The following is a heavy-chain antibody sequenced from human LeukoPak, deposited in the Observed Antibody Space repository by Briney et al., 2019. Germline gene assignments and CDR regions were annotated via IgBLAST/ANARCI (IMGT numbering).Heavy chain of an antibody. V-gene: IGHV3-23*01. CDR1: VLTPSIVA. CDR2: ISGSSGRT. CDR3: AKCDWGFPFYY. Sequence: GGSLTLACPAFVLTPSIVATRCHRQAPGEGLEWVSTISGSSGRTYYADSVKGRFTISRDNSKNTLYLQLNNLRADYTAVYYCAKCDWGFPFYYGGKGTLVTVSS. D-gene: IGHD7-27*01. J-gene: IGHJ4*02.